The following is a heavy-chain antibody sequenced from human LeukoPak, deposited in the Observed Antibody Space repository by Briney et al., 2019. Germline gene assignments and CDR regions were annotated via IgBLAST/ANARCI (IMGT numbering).Heavy chain of an antibody. CDR1: GFTFDDYA. CDR3: AKGHSSSHFGY. V-gene: IGHV3-9*01. CDR2: ISWNSGSI. J-gene: IGHJ4*02. Sequence: PGRSLRLSCAASGFTFDDYAMHWVRQAPGKGLEWVSGISWNSGSIGYADSVKGRFTISRDNAKNSLYLQMNSLRAEDTALYYCAKGHSSSHFGYWGQGTLVTVSS. D-gene: IGHD6-13*01.